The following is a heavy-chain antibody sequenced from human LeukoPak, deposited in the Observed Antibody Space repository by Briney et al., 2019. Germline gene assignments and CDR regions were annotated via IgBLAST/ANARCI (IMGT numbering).Heavy chain of an antibody. CDR3: ARACSGGSCPIDY. CDR2: IIPIFGIA. J-gene: IGHJ4*02. D-gene: IGHD2-15*01. Sequence: SVKVSCKASGGTFSSYAISWVRQAPGQGLEWMGRIIPIFGIANYAQKFQGRVTITADKSTSTAYMELSSLRSEDTAVYYCARACSGGSCPIDYWGQGTLVTVSS. CDR1: GGTFSSYA. V-gene: IGHV1-69*04.